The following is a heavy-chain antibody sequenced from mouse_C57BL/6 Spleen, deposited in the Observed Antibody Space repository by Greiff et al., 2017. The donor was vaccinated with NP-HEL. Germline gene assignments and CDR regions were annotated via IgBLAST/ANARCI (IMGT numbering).Heavy chain of an antibody. J-gene: IGHJ1*03. D-gene: IGHD1-1*01. CDR1: GFTFSDAW. V-gene: IGHV6-6*01. CDR3: TRHYGSSYGYWYFDV. Sequence: EVKVEESGGGLVQPGGSMKLSCAASGFTFSDAWMDWVRQSPEKGLEWVAEIRNKANNHATYYAESVKGRFTISRDDSKSSVYLQMNSLRAEDTGIYYCTRHYGSSYGYWYFDVWGTGTTVTVSS. CDR2: IRNKANNHAT.